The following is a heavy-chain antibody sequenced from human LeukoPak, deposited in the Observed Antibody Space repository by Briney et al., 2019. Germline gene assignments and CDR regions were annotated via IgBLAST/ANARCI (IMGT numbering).Heavy chain of an antibody. CDR3: ARTYYYDTSGYFF. CDR2: IHSGGST. D-gene: IGHD3-22*01. CDR1: GFTVSSNH. V-gene: IGHV3-53*01. Sequence: GGSRRLSCAASGFTVSSNHMTWVRQAPGRGLEGVSGIHSGGSTYYADSVKGRFSISRDNSKNILYLQMNSLRAEDTAVYYCARTYYYDTSGYFFWGQGTLVTVSS. J-gene: IGHJ4*02.